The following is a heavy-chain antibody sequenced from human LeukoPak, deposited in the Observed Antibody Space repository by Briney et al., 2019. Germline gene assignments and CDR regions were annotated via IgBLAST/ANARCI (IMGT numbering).Heavy chain of an antibody. V-gene: IGHV3-20*04. CDR3: ASQYYDFWSGYPGVGFDY. Sequence: GGSLRLSRAASGFTFDDYGMSWVRQAPGKGLEWVSGINWNGGSTGYADSVKGRFTISRDNSKNTLYLQMNSLRAEDTAVYYCASQYYDFWSGYPGVGFDYWGQGTLVTVSS. CDR2: INWNGGST. CDR1: GFTFDDYG. D-gene: IGHD3-3*01. J-gene: IGHJ4*02.